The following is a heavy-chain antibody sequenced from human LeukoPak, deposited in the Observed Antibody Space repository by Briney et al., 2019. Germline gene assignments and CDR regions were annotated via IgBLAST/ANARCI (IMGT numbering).Heavy chain of an antibody. CDR3: ARLSTGDYYYYYYMDV. CDR2: IIPIFGTA. V-gene: IGHV1-69*06. Sequence: SVKVSCKASGGTFSSYAISWVRQAPGQGLEWMGGIIPIFGTASYAQKFQGRVTITADKSTSTAYMELSSLRSEDTAVYYCARLSTGDYYYYYYMDVWGKGTTVTVSS. D-gene: IGHD4-11*01. J-gene: IGHJ6*03. CDR1: GGTFSSYA.